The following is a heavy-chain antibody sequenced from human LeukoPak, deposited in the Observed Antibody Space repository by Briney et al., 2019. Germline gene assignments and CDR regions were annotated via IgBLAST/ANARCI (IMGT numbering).Heavy chain of an antibody. CDR1: GGSISSGGHY. CDR3: ARMTTVTKQNFDY. V-gene: IGHV4-31*03. CDR2: IYYSGST. D-gene: IGHD4-17*01. J-gene: IGHJ4*02. Sequence: SQTLSLTCTVSGGSISSGGHYWSWIRQHPGKGLEWIGYIYYSGSTYYNPSLKGRVTISVDTSKNQFSLKLSSVTAADTAVYYCARMTTVTKQNFDYWGQGTLVTVSS.